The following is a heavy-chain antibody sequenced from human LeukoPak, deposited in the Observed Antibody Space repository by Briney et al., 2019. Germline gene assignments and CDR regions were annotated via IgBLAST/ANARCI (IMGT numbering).Heavy chain of an antibody. CDR1: GYTFTSYY. CDR3: SRGEYQLLYDY. D-gene: IGHD2-2*02. Sequence: ASVKVSCKASGYTFTSYYIHWVRQAPGQGLEWMGIINPSGGSAYYAQKFQGRVTMTRDTSTSTVYMELSSLRSEDTAVYYCSRGEYQLLYDYWGQGTLVTVSS. J-gene: IGHJ4*02. V-gene: IGHV1-46*01. CDR2: INPSGGSA.